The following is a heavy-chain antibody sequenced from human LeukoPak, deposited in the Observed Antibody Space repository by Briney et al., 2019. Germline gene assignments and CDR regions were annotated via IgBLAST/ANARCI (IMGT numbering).Heavy chain of an antibody. D-gene: IGHD2/OR15-2a*01. CDR1: GFTFSSYS. CDR2: ISGSGGST. V-gene: IGHV3-23*01. CDR3: ARSGLSRFGF. Sequence: GGSLRLSCAASGFTFSSYSMNWVRQAPGKGLEWVSAISGSGGSTYYADSVKGRFTISRDNSRNTLYLQMNSLRAEDTAVYYCARSGLSRFGFWGQGTLVTVSS. J-gene: IGHJ4*02.